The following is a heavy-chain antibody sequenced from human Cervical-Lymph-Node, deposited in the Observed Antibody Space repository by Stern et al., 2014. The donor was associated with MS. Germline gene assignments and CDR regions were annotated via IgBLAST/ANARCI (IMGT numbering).Heavy chain of an antibody. CDR1: GYTFTNYG. CDR3: ARTYVRAFDY. J-gene: IGHJ4*01. CDR2: ISAYNGDK. D-gene: IGHD3-16*01. V-gene: IGHV1-18*01. Sequence: VQLLESGAEVKKPGASVKVSCKASGYTFTNYGINWVRQAPGQGLEWMGWISAYNGDKNYAQNVQGRITMTTDTSQTPAYKQLRSLRSDGTFVYYCARTYVRAFDYWGQGILVTVSS.